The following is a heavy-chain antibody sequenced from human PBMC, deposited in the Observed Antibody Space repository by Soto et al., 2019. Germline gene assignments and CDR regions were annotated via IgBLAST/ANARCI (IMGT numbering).Heavy chain of an antibody. CDR3: ARDGRRGDYYYMDV. D-gene: IGHD1-26*01. CDR2: IWYDGSNK. J-gene: IGHJ6*03. Sequence: QVQLVESGGGVVQPGRSLRLSCAASGFTFSSYGMHWVRQAPGKGLEWVAVIWYDGSNKYYADSVKGRFTISRDNSKXXXXXXXXXXRAEDTAVYYCARDGRRGDYYYMDVWGKGTTVTVSS. V-gene: IGHV3-33*01. CDR1: GFTFSSYG.